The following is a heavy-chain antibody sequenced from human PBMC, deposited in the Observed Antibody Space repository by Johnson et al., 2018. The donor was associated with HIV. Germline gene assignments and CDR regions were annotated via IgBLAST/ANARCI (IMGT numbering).Heavy chain of an antibody. Sequence: VQLVESGGGLVQPGGSLRLSCAASGFTVSSNYMSWVRQAPGKGLEWVSVIYSGGSTYYADSVKGRFTISRDNSKNTLYLQMNSLKTEDTAVYYCTTARTYFWGQGTMVTVSS. CDR3: TTARTYF. V-gene: IGHV3-53*01. CDR2: IYSGGST. D-gene: IGHD2-8*01. CDR1: GFTVSSNY. J-gene: IGHJ3*01.